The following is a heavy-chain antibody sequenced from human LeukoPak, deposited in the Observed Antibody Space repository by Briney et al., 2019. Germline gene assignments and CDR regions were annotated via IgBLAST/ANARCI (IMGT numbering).Heavy chain of an antibody. Sequence: GASVKVSCKASGYTFTSYAMHWVRQAPGQRLEWMGWINAGNGNTKYSQKFQGRVTITRDTSASTAYMELSSLRSEDTAVYYCAREDCSSTSCSSGMDVWGQGTAVTVS. CDR2: INAGNGNT. CDR3: AREDCSSTSCSSGMDV. CDR1: GYTFTSYA. D-gene: IGHD2-2*01. V-gene: IGHV1-3*01. J-gene: IGHJ6*02.